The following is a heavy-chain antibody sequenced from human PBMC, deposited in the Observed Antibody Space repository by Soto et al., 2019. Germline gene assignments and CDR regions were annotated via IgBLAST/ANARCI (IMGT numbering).Heavy chain of an antibody. Sequence: ASVKVSCKASGYTFTNSDINWVRQATGQGLEWMGWMNPNSGNTGYAQKFQGRVTMTRDTSINTAYMELSSLRSEDTAVYYCARSGNNVLTGFYIERGYCYFMDVWGKGTTVTVSS. CDR2: MNPNSGNT. V-gene: IGHV1-8*01. CDR1: GYTFTNSD. J-gene: IGHJ6*03. D-gene: IGHD3-9*01. CDR3: ARSGNNVLTGFYIERGYCYFMDV.